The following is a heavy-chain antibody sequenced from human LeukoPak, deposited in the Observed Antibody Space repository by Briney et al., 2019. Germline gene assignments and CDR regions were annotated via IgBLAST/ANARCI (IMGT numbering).Heavy chain of an antibody. D-gene: IGHD2-15*01. CDR1: GGSISSYY. CDR3: ARDKGGRLDP. CDR2: IYCSGST. J-gene: IGHJ5*02. Sequence: SETLSLTCTVSGGSISSYYWSWIRQPPGKGLEWIGYIYCSGSTNYNPSLKSRVTISVDTSKNQFSLKLSSVTAADTAVYYCARDKGGRLDPWGQGTLVTVSS. V-gene: IGHV4-59*01.